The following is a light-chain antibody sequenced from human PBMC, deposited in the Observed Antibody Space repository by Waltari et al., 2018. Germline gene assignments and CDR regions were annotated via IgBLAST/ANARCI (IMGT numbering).Light chain of an antibody. V-gene: IGLV3-1*01. CDR3: QAWDRDGAV. CDR1: NLGGRP. J-gene: IGLJ2*01. CDR2: QSS. Sequence: SYEVIQPPSVSVSPGQTATITCSGANLGGRPTSWYQQRPGQSPVLLIYQSSRRSSGVPARFSGSHSGNTATLTISGTQTVDEADYYCQAWDRDGAVFGDGTKLTVL.